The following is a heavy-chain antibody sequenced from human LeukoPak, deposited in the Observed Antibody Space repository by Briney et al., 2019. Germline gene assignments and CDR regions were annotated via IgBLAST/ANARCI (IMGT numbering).Heavy chain of an antibody. D-gene: IGHD3-10*01. Sequence: PGGSLRLSCAASGFTFDDYAMHWVRQAPGKGLEWVSGISWNSGSIGYADSVKGRFTISRDNAKNSLYLQMNSLRAEDTALYYCAKDRSQYYYGSGSYYSYWGQGTLVTVSS. CDR1: GFTFDDYA. CDR3: AKDRSQYYYGSGSYYSY. CDR2: ISWNSGSI. J-gene: IGHJ4*02. V-gene: IGHV3-9*01.